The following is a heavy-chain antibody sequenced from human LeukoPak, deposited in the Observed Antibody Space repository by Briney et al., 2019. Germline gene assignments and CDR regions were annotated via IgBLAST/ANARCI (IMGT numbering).Heavy chain of an antibody. CDR2: ISSSSSYI. V-gene: IGHV3-21*01. CDR3: ARAIADYDSIRFDP. Sequence: GGSLRLSCAASGFTFSSYSMNWRRQAPGKGLEWVSSISSSSSYIYYADSVKGRFTISRDNAKNSLYLQMNSLRAEDTAVYYCARAIADYDSIRFDPWGQGTLVTVSS. D-gene: IGHD3-10*01. J-gene: IGHJ5*02. CDR1: GFTFSSYS.